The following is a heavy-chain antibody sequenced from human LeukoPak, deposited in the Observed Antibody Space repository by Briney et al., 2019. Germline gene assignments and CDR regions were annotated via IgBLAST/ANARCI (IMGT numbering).Heavy chain of an antibody. D-gene: IGHD2-21*01. Sequence: GESLKISCKGSGYIFTSYWIGWVRQMPGKGLEWMGIIYPGDSDTRYSPSFQGQVTISADKSISTAYLQWSSLKASDTAMYYCARSDCGGDCSYGTLFAYWGQGTLVTASS. CDR1: GYIFTSYW. CDR3: ARSDCGGDCSYGTLFAY. CDR2: IYPGDSDT. V-gene: IGHV5-51*01. J-gene: IGHJ4*02.